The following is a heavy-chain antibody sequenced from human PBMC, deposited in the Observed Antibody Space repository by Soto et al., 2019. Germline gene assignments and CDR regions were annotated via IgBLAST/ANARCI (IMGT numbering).Heavy chain of an antibody. CDR1: GFMLSSYS. D-gene: IGHD2-21*01. V-gene: IGHV3-48*02. J-gene: IGHJ3*02. Sequence: GGSLRLSCAASGFMLSSYSMNWVRQAPGKGLEWISNSRPSGTPITHADSVKGRFTISRDNAKKSLYLQINNLRDEDTAVYYCVRDSAYSFDIWGQGTMVTVSS. CDR2: SRPSGTPI. CDR3: VRDSAYSFDI.